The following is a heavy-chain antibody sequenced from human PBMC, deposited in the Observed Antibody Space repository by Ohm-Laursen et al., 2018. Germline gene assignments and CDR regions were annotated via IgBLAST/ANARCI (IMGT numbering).Heavy chain of an antibody. V-gene: IGHV3-30*18. CDR3: AKEGPSMVRGVIQY. D-gene: IGHD3-10*01. J-gene: IGHJ4*02. CDR2: ISYDGSNK. Sequence: LSCAASGFTFSSYGMHWVRQAPGKGLEWVAVISYDGSNKYYADSVKGRFTISRDNSKNTLYLQMNSLRAEDTAVYYCAKEGPSMVRGVIQYWGQGTLVTVSS. CDR1: GFTFSSYG.